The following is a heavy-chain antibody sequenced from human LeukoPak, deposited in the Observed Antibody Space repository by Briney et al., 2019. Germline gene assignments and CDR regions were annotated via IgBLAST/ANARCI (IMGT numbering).Heavy chain of an antibody. D-gene: IGHD5-24*01. CDR1: GGSLSGYY. J-gene: IGHJ4*02. CDR2: IKESEKT. Sequence: SETLSLTCAVYGGSLSGYYWSWIRQPPAKGLEWIGEIKESEKTNYNPSLKSRVTISIDASKNQFSLKLSSVTAADTAVYYCAREGLRNVHNPLGYWGQGTLVTVSS. V-gene: IGHV4-34*01. CDR3: AREGLRNVHNPLGY.